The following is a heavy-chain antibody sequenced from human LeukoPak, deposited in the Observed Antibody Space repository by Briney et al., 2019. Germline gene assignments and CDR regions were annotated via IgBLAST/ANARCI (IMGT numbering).Heavy chain of an antibody. Sequence: GGSLRLSCAASGFTFSDYYMSWIRQAPGKGLEWVSYISSSGSTIYYADSVKGRFTISRDNAKNSLYLQMNSLRAEDTAVYYCARAKTKKPMVRGVLDYWGQGTLVTVSS. J-gene: IGHJ4*02. CDR3: ARAKTKKPMVRGVLDY. D-gene: IGHD3-10*01. CDR1: GFTFSDYY. V-gene: IGHV3-11*01. CDR2: ISSSGSTI.